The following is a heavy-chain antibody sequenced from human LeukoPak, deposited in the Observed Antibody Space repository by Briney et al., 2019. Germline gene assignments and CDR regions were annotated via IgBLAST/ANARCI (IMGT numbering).Heavy chain of an antibody. V-gene: IGHV4-4*07. CDR1: GGSISTYY. Sequence: PSETLSLTCTVSGGSISTYYWTWIRQPAGKGLEWIGRIHTSGSTNYNPSLKSRVTLSVDTSKNRFSLKLNSVTAADTAVYYCARGSHWFDYWGKGTTVTVSS. CDR3: ARGSHWFDY. CDR2: IHTSGST. J-gene: IGHJ6*04. D-gene: IGHD3-10*01.